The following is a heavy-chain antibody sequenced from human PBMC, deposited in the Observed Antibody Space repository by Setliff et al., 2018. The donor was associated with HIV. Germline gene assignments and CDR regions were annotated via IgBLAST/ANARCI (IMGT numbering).Heavy chain of an antibody. D-gene: IGHD5-18*01. Sequence: GGSLSLSCAASGFTLSAHYRDWVRQAPGKGPGWFGRIRPKGKSSTTEYAASVKGRFIMSREESKNSLYLQRNSLKTEDTAVYYCTRHVDSGTYMDVWGRGTTVTVSS. CDR1: GFTLSAHY. V-gene: IGHV3-72*01. J-gene: IGHJ6*03. CDR2: IRPKGKSSTT. CDR3: TRHVDSGTYMDV.